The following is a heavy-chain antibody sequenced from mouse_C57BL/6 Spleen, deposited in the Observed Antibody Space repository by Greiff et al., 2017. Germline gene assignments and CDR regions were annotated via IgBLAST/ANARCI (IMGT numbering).Heavy chain of an antibody. CDR1: GYAFSSSW. J-gene: IGHJ2*01. D-gene: IGHD1-1*02. V-gene: IGHV1-82*01. Sequence: VKLQESGPELVKPGASVKISCKASGYAFSSSWMNWVKQRPGKGLEWIGRIYPGDGDTNYNGKFKGKATLTADKSSSTAYMQLSSLTSEDSAVYFCARTGGSPFYFDYWGQGTTLTVAS. CDR3: ARTGGSPFYFDY. CDR2: IYPGDGDT.